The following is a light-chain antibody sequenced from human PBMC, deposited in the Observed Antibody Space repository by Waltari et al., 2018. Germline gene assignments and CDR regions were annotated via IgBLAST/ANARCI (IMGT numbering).Light chain of an antibody. CDR2: AAS. Sequence: DIQLTQSPSFLSASVGDRVTITCRASQGIRSYIAWYQQKPGKAPKVLIYAASTLQSGVPSRFSGSGSGTEFTLTISSLQPEDFATYYCQQLNTYPLTFGPGTKVDIK. J-gene: IGKJ3*01. CDR3: QQLNTYPLT. CDR1: QGIRSY. V-gene: IGKV1-9*01.